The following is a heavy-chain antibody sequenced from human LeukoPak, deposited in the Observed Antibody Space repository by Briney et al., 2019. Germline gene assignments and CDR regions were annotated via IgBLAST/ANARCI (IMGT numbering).Heavy chain of an antibody. Sequence: GSLRLSCAASGFTFRSYWMHWVRQAPGKGLEWVSFISSSSSYIYYADSVKGRFTISRDNAQNSLYLQMNSLRAEDTAVYYCARGAAPSCSGGSCYSGYWGQGTLVTVSS. D-gene: IGHD2-15*01. CDR3: ARGAAPSCSGGSCYSGY. CDR1: GFTFRSYW. J-gene: IGHJ4*02. CDR2: ISSSSSYI. V-gene: IGHV3-21*01.